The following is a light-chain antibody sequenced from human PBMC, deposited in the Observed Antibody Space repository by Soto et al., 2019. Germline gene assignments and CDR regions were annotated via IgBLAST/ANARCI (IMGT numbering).Light chain of an antibody. CDR3: KQRSNWLT. V-gene: IGKV3-11*01. J-gene: IGKJ4*01. CDR2: DAS. Sequence: ELLLTQSPATLSLSPGERATLSWRASQSVSSYLAWYQQKPGQAPRLLIYDASNRATGIQARFSGSGSGTESTLTIRSLEPADFAVYYCKQRSNWLTFGGGTKVDIK. CDR1: QSVSSY.